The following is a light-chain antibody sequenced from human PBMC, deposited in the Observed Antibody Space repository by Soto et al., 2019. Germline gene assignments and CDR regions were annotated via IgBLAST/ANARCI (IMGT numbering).Light chain of an antibody. CDR3: AEWDDSLSGVV. Sequence: QSVLTQPPSASGTPGQRVTISCSGSSSNIGSNFIYWYQQLPGTAPKLLIYRNNERPSGVPDRFSGSKSGTSASLAISGLRSEDEADYHCAEWDDSLSGVVFGGGTKLTVL. CDR1: SSNIGSNF. V-gene: IGLV1-47*01. J-gene: IGLJ2*01. CDR2: RNN.